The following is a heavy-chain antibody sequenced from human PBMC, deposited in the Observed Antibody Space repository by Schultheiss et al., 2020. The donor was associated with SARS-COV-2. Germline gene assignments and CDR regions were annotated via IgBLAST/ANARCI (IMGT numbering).Heavy chain of an antibody. CDR1: GRSFSGYY. CDR2: INHSGST. J-gene: IGHJ4*02. CDR3: ARDQGPGIAAAIDY. D-gene: IGHD6-13*01. Sequence: SETLSLTCAVYGRSFSGYYWSWIRQPPGKGLEWIGEINHSGSTNYNPSLKSRVTISVDTSKNQFSLKLSSVTAADTAVYYCARDQGPGIAAAIDYWGQGTLVTVSS. V-gene: IGHV4-34*01.